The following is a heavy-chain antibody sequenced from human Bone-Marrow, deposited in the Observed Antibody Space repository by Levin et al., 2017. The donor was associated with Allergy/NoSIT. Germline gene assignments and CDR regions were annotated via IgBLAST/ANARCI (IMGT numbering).Heavy chain of an antibody. D-gene: IGHD5-18*01. CDR1: GGTFSSYA. CDR3: ATPRRGYSYGPFDY. Sequence: SVKVSCKASGGTFSSYAISWVRQAPGQGLEWMGGIIPIFGTANYAQKFQGRVTITADKSTSTAYMELSSLRSEDTAVYYCATPRRGYSYGPFDYWGQGTLVTVSS. CDR2: IIPIFGTA. J-gene: IGHJ4*02. V-gene: IGHV1-69*06.